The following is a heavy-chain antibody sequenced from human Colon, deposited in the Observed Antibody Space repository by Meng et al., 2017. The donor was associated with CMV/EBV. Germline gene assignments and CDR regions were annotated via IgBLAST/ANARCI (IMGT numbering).Heavy chain of an antibody. CDR2: INPSGGST. J-gene: IGHJ4*02. Sequence: ASVKVSCKASGYTFTSYYMHWVRQAPGQGLEWMGIINPSGGSTSYAQKFQGRVTMTRDTSTSTVYMELSSLRSEETAVYYCARGTLLIAAAGAVDYWGQGTLVTVSS. CDR3: ARGTLLIAAAGAVDY. D-gene: IGHD6-13*01. V-gene: IGHV1-46*01. CDR1: GYTFTSYY.